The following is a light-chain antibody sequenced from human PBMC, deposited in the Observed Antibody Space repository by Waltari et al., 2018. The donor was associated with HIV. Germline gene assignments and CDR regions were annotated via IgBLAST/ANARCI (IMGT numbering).Light chain of an antibody. CDR2: EVT. Sequence: QSALTQSPSASGSPGQSVNLSCTGANGDISDYTYVSWYQQHSDRPPKLIIFEVTKRPSGVPDRFSGSKSGNTASLFVSGLQPEDEATYFCSSFAGTHKLFGGGTKLTVL. V-gene: IGLV2-8*01. J-gene: IGLJ2*01. CDR1: NGDISDYTY. CDR3: SSFAGTHKL.